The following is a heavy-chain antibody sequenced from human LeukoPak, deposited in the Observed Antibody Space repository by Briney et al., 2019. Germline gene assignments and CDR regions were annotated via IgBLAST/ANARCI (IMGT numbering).Heavy chain of an antibody. D-gene: IGHD4/OR15-4a*01. V-gene: IGHV4-39*07. CDR2: IYYSGST. CDR3: ATAPMVAAEY. J-gene: IGHJ4*02. Sequence: SETLSLTCTVSGGSISNSDYYWDWIRQPPGKGLEWIGSIYYSGSTYYNPSLKSRVTISVDTSKNQFSLKLSSVTAADTAVYYCATAPMVAAEYWGQRTLVTVSS. CDR1: GGSISNSDYY.